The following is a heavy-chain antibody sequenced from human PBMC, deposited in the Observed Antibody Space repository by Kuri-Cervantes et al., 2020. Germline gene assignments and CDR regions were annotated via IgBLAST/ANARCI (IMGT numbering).Heavy chain of an antibody. D-gene: IGHD2-2*01. CDR1: GYTFTGYY. Sequence: ASVKVSCKASGYTFTGYYMHWVRQAPGQGLEWMGWINPNSGGTNYAQKFQGRVTMTRDTSTSTVYMELSSLRSEDTAVYYCARSPYCSSTSCSAFDIWGQGTMVTVSS. V-gene: IGHV1-2*02. CDR3: ARSPYCSSTSCSAFDI. J-gene: IGHJ3*02. CDR2: INPNSGGT.